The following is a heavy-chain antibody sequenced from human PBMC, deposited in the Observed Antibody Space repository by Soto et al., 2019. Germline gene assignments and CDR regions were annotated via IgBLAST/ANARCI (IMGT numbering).Heavy chain of an antibody. D-gene: IGHD3-10*01. V-gene: IGHV3-11*01. CDR2: ISSSGSTI. Sequence: GGSLRLSCAASGFTFSDYYMSRIRQAPGKGLEWVSYISSSGSTIYYADSVKGRFTISRDNAKNSLYLQMNSLRAEDTAVYYCARARFPKYYYGSGSYYSYYYYMDVWGKGTTVTVSS. CDR3: ARARFPKYYYGSGSYYSYYYYMDV. J-gene: IGHJ6*03. CDR1: GFTFSDYY.